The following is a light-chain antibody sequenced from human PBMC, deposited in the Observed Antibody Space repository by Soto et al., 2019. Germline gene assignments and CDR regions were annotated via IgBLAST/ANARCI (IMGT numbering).Light chain of an antibody. CDR2: EVN. Sequence: QSLLTHPASVSGSPGQSITIFCTGTSSDVGSYNLVSWYQQLPGKAPKVIICEVNKRPSGVSYRFSGSKSGNTASLTISGLQTEDEADYYCCSYAGTVAYVFGTGTRSPS. V-gene: IGLV2-23*02. J-gene: IGLJ1*01. CDR3: CSYAGTVAYV. CDR1: SSDVGSYNL.